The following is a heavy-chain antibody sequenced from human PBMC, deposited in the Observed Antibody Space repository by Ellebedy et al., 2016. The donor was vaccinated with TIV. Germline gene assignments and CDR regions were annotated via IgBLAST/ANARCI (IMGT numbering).Heavy chain of an antibody. J-gene: IGHJ3*02. V-gene: IGHV4-34*01. Sequence: SETLSLTCTVSGGSISSYYWSWIRQPPGEGLEWIGEINHSGSTNYNPSLKSRVTISVDTSKNQFSLKLSSVTAADTAVYYCARGLFDHRMAFDIWGQGTMVTVSS. CDR3: ARGLFDHRMAFDI. D-gene: IGHD2-21*01. CDR2: INHSGST. CDR1: GGSISSYY.